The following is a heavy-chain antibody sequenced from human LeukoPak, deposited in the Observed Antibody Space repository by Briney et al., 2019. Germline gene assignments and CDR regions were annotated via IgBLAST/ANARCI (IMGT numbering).Heavy chain of an antibody. Sequence: ASVKVSCKASGGTFSSYAISWVRQAPGQRLEWMGRIIPILGIANYAQKFQGRVTITADKSTSTAYMELSSLRSEDTAVYYCARDQPRNTMVREPFSSCTNDYWGQGTLVTVSS. D-gene: IGHD3-10*01. CDR2: IIPILGIA. CDR3: ARDQPRNTMVREPFSSCTNDY. CDR1: GGTFSSYA. V-gene: IGHV1-69*04. J-gene: IGHJ4*02.